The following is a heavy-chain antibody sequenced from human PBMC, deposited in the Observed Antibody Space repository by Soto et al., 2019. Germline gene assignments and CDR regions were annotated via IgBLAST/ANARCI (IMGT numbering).Heavy chain of an antibody. CDR1: GFTFSSYG. CDR3: AKDIAVATYFDY. CDR2: ISYDGSNK. V-gene: IGHV3-30*18. Sequence: GGSLRLSCAASGFTFSSYGMHWVRQAPGKGLEWVAVISYDGSNKYYADSVKGRFTISRDNSKNTLYLQMNSLRAEDTAVYYCAKDIAVATYFDYWGQGTLVTVSS. J-gene: IGHJ4*02. D-gene: IGHD6-19*01.